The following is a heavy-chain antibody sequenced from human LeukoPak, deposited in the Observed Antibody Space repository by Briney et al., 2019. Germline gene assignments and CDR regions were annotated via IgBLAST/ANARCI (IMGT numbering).Heavy chain of an antibody. CDR2: ISYDDGSNK. CDR1: GFTFSSYA. Sequence: GGSLRLSCAASGFTFSSYAMNWVRQAPGKGLEWVAVISYDDGSNKYYADSVKGRFTISRDNSKHTVYLEMNSLRVEDTAMYYCSKERPEEYYGSGSYFDYWGQGTLVTVSS. V-gene: IGHV3-30*18. CDR3: SKERPEEYYGSGSYFDY. J-gene: IGHJ4*02. D-gene: IGHD3-10*01.